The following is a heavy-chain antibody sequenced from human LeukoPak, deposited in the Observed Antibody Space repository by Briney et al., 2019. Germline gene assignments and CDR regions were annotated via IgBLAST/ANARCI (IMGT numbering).Heavy chain of an antibody. D-gene: IGHD3-22*01. J-gene: IGHJ3*02. CDR3: ARGGDSSPHAFDI. CDR1: GGTFSSYA. CDR2: IIPIFGTA. V-gene: IGHV1-69*13. Sequence: SVKVSCKASGGTFSSYAISWVRQAPGQGLEWMGGIIPIFGTANYAQKFQGRVTITADESTSTAYVELSSLRSEDTAVYYCARGGDSSPHAFDIWGQGTMVTVSS.